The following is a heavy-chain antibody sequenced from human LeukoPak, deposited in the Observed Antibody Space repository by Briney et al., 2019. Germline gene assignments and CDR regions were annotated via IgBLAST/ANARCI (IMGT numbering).Heavy chain of an antibody. V-gene: IGHV4-59*01. CDR1: GDSISSYY. Sequence: SETLSLTCIVSGDSISSYYWSWIRQPPGKGLEWIGYISYSGSPNYNPSLKSRAIISIDTSRNQFSLKLSSVTAADTAVYYCARGSGSYSSHWGQGTLVIVSS. CDR2: ISYSGSP. J-gene: IGHJ1*01. D-gene: IGHD1-26*01. CDR3: ARGSGSYSSH.